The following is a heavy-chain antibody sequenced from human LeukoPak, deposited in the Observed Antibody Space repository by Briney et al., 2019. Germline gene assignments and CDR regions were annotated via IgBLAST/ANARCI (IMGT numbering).Heavy chain of an antibody. CDR2: IYYSGST. J-gene: IGHJ5*02. CDR1: GGSISSYY. CDR3: ARHEAVITIFAPSLNWFDP. V-gene: IGHV4-59*08. D-gene: IGHD3-3*01. Sequence: SETLSLTCTVCGGSISSYYWSWIRQPPGKGLEWIGYIYYSGSTYYNPSLKSRVTISVDTSKNQFSLKLSSVTAADTAVYYCARHEAVITIFAPSLNWFDPWGQGTLVTVSS.